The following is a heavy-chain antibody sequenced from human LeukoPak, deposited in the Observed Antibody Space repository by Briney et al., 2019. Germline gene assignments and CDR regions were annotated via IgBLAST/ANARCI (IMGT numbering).Heavy chain of an antibody. J-gene: IGHJ4*02. CDR3: AKTRGGSFDY. CDR1: GFTFDDYA. D-gene: IGHD1-26*01. V-gene: IGHV3-9*01. Sequence: GGSLRLSCAASGFTFDDYAMHWVRQAPGKGLEWVSGISWNSGSIGYADSVKGRFTISRDNAKNSLYLQMNSLRAEDTALYYCAKTRGGSFDYWGQGTLVTVSS. CDR2: ISWNSGSI.